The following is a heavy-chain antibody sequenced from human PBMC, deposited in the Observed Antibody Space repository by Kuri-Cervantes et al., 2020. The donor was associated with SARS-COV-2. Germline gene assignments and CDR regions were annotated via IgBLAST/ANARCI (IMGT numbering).Heavy chain of an antibody. CDR3: AREADSGYDH. CDR1: GYTFTTYG. Sequence: ASVKVSCKASGYTFTTYGISWVRQAPGQGLEWMGWISGYNGNTNYAQKFQGRVTMTRDTSISTAYMEPSRLRSDDTAVYYCAREADSGYDHWGQGTLVTVSS. D-gene: IGHD5-12*01. V-gene: IGHV1-18*01. CDR2: ISGYNGNT. J-gene: IGHJ5*02.